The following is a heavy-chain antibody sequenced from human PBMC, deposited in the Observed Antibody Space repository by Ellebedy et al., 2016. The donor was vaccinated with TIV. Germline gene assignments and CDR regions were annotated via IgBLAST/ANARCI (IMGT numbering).Heavy chain of an antibody. V-gene: IGHV3-23*01. D-gene: IGHD6-13*01. CDR3: AKNVRIEQQLTYYFDY. Sequence: GGSLRLXXAASGFTFSSYAMSWVRQAPGKGLEWVSAISGSGGSTYYADSVKGRFTISRDNSKNTLYLQMNSLRAEDTAVYYCAKNVRIEQQLTYYFDYWGQGTLVTVSS. J-gene: IGHJ4*02. CDR1: GFTFSSYA. CDR2: ISGSGGST.